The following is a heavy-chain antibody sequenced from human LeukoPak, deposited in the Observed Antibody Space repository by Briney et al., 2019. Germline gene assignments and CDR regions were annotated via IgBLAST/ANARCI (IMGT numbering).Heavy chain of an antibody. V-gene: IGHV4-31*03. J-gene: IGHJ5*02. Sequence: SETLPLTCTVSGGSISSGSYYWSWIRQPAGKGLEWIGYIYYSGSTYYNPSLKSRVTISVDTSKNQFSLKLSSVTAADTAVYYCARDRYCSGGSCHSRFDPWGQGTLVTVSS. CDR3: ARDRYCSGGSCHSRFDP. D-gene: IGHD2-15*01. CDR2: IYYSGST. CDR1: GGSISSGSYY.